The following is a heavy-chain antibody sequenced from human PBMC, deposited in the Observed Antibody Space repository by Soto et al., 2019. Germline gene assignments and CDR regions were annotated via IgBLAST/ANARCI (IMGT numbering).Heavy chain of an antibody. CDR3: AARGPYRSGWNARDY. V-gene: IGHV1-24*01. Sequence: QVQVVQSGAEVKKPGASVKVSCTVSGYTLTELAIHWVRQAPGKGLEWMGGFDPRHGQTIYAQKFQDRIIMTEDTAAGTAFMELSSLRSEDTAVYYCAARGPYRSGWNARDYRGQGTLVTVSS. J-gene: IGHJ4*02. D-gene: IGHD6-19*01. CDR1: GYTLTELA. CDR2: FDPRHGQT.